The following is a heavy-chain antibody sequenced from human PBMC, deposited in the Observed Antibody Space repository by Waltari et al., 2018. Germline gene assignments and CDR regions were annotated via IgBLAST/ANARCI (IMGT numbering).Heavy chain of an antibody. D-gene: IGHD6-13*01. CDR1: GFTFSSYA. Sequence: EVQLLESGGGLVQPGGSLRLSCAASGFTFSSYAMSWVRQAPGQGLEWVSAISGSGGSTYYADSVKGRFTISRDNSKNTLYLQMNSLRAEDTAVYYCAKDRDSSSWYSLYYYGMDVWGQGTTVTVSS. CDR2: ISGSGGST. V-gene: IGHV3-23*01. CDR3: AKDRDSSSWYSLYYYGMDV. J-gene: IGHJ6*02.